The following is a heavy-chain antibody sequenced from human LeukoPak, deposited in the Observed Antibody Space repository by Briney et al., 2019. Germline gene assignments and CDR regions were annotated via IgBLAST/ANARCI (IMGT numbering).Heavy chain of an antibody. CDR3: SRGIGFEEPQFDY. J-gene: IGHJ4*02. Sequence: GASVKVSCKASGYTFTGYYLNWVRQPTGQELEWMGWINSNTGGTDYAQNFQGRVTITRDTSINTTYMELSSLKSDDTAVYYCSRGIGFEEPQFDYWGQGTLVTVSS. V-gene: IGHV1-2*02. CDR2: INSNTGGT. CDR1: GYTFTGYY. D-gene: IGHD3-10*01.